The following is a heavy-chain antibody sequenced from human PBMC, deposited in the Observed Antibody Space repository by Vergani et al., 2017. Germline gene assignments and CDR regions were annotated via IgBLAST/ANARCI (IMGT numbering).Heavy chain of an antibody. CDR1: GFTFDDYG. D-gene: IGHD6-13*01. Sequence: EVQLVESGGGVVRPGGSLRLSCAASGFTFDDYGMSWVRQAPGKGLEWVSGINWNGGSTGYADSVKGRYTISRDNAKNSLYLQMNSLRAEDTALYHCARDSSRYSSSWYREYDYWGQGTLVTVSS. CDR3: ARDSSRYSSSWYREYDY. CDR2: INWNGGST. J-gene: IGHJ4*02. V-gene: IGHV3-20*01.